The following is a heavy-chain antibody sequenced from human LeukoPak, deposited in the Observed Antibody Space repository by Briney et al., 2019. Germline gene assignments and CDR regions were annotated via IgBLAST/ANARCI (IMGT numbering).Heavy chain of an antibody. D-gene: IGHD2-21*02. CDR2: IKQDGSEK. V-gene: IGHV3-7*03. J-gene: IGHJ3*02. CDR3: AALGAVVTARDAFDI. Sequence: PGGSLRLSCAASGFTFSSYWMSWVRQAPGKGLEWVANIKQDGSEKYYVDSVKGRFTISRDNAKNSLYLQMNSLRAEDTAVYYCAALGAVVTARDAFDIWGQGTMVTVSS. CDR1: GFTFSSYW.